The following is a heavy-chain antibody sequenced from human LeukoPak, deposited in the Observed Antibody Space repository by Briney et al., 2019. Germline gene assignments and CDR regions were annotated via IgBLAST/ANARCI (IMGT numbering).Heavy chain of an antibody. J-gene: IGHJ6*03. CDR1: GFTFSSYS. V-gene: IGHV3-21*01. D-gene: IGHD3-3*01. CDR3: ARLNYDFWSGVWEGYYMDV. CDR2: ISSSSSYI. Sequence: GGSLRLSCAASGFTFSSYSMNWVRQAPGKGLEWVSSISSSSSYIYYADSVKGRFTISRDNAENSLNLQMSTLRAEDTAVYYCARLNYDFWSGVWEGYYMDVWGKGTTVTVSS.